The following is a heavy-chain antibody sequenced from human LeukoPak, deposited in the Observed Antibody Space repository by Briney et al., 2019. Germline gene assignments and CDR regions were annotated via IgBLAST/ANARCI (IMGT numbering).Heavy chain of an antibody. D-gene: IGHD4-17*01. CDR2: ISYDGSNK. V-gene: IGHV3-30*14. CDR1: GFTFSNYV. CDR3: ARDYLHGDRMDYYYMDV. Sequence: GRSLRLSCAASGFTFSNYVIHWVRQAPGKGLEWVAVISYDGSNKYYADSVKGRFTISRDNSKNTLYLQMNSLRAEDTAVYYCARDYLHGDRMDYYYMDVWGKGTTVTISS. J-gene: IGHJ6*03.